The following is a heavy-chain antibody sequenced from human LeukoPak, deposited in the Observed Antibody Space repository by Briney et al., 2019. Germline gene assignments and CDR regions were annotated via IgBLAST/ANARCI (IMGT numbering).Heavy chain of an antibody. Sequence: SETLSLTCAVYGGSFSGYYWSWIRQPPGKGLEWIGDINHSGSTNYNPSLKSRVTISVDTSKNQFSLKLSSVTAADTAVYYCARGDCSSTSCYCIWFDPWGQGTLVTVSS. V-gene: IGHV4-34*01. J-gene: IGHJ5*02. CDR2: INHSGST. D-gene: IGHD2-2*01. CDR1: GGSFSGYY. CDR3: ARGDCSSTSCYCIWFDP.